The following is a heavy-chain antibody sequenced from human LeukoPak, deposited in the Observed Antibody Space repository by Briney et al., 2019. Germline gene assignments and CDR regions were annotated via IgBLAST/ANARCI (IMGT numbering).Heavy chain of an antibody. CDR1: GFTFSNHG. Sequence: GGSLRLSCATSGFTFSNHGMNWARQAPGKGLEWVSGISPSGDIKYYADSVKGRFTISRDNSKNTVYLEVISLTDEDTAVYYCAKDDAWLRYGEWSQGTLVTVSS. CDR2: ISPSGDIK. D-gene: IGHD3-10*01. J-gene: IGHJ4*02. V-gene: IGHV3-23*01. CDR3: AKDDAWLRYGE.